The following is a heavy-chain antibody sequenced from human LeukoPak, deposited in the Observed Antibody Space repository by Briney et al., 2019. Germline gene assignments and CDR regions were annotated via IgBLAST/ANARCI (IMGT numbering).Heavy chain of an antibody. CDR3: AREVRLTTLFPHAFDI. V-gene: IGHV4-59*01. J-gene: IGHJ3*02. CDR2: IYYSGST. CDR1: GGSTSSYY. Sequence: SESLSLTCTVSGGSTSSYYWSWIRQPPGKGLEWIGYIYYSGSTNYNPSLKSRVTISVDTSKNQFSLKLSSVTAADTAVYYCAREVRLTTLFPHAFDIWGQGTMVTVSS. D-gene: IGHD4-11*01.